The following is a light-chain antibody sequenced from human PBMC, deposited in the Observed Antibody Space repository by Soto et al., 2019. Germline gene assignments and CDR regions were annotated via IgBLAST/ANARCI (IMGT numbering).Light chain of an antibody. CDR1: QIVSSNY. CDR3: QQYVSPPPYT. V-gene: IGKV3-20*01. J-gene: IGKJ2*01. Sequence: EIVLTQSPGTLSVSPGERATLSCRASQIVSSNYLAWYQQKPGQAPRLLIYGASSRATGIPDRFSGSGSGTDFTLSISRLVPDDFAVYYCQQYVSPPPYTFGQGTKLEIK. CDR2: GAS.